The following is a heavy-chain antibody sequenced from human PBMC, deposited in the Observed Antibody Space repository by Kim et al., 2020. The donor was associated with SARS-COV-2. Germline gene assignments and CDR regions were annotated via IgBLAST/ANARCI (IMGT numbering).Heavy chain of an antibody. CDR1: GDSINSYY. D-gene: IGHD5-18*01. Sequence: SETLSLTCTVSGDSINSYYWSWIRQTPGKGLEWIGYIYNSGSTNYHPSLKSRFTISVDTSKNQFSLKLSSVTAADTAVYYCARRNYGYPFDYWGQATLVTVSS. CDR3: ARRNYGYPFDY. CDR2: IYNSGST. J-gene: IGHJ4*02. V-gene: IGHV4-4*09.